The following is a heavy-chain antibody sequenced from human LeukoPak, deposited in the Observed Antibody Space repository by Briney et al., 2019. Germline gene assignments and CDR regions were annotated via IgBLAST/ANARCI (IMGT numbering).Heavy chain of an antibody. CDR3: ATEGSYFLTSFDH. D-gene: IGHD3-10*01. Sequence: GASVRVSCKTSGSTFTAYHIHWMRLAPGQGLEWMGWINPRIDETTFAPKFQGRVAMTTDTSLTTAYMELRSLTSDDTAVYFCATEGSYFLTSFDHWGLGTLVTVSS. CDR1: GSTFTAYH. V-gene: IGHV1-2*02. J-gene: IGHJ4*02. CDR2: INPRIDET.